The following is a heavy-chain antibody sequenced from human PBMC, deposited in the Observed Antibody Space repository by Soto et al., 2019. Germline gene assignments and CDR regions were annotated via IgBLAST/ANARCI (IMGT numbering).Heavy chain of an antibody. D-gene: IGHD2-2*01. Sequence: GESLKISCKGSGYSFTSYWIGWVRQMPGKGLEWMGIIYPGDSDTRYSPSFQGQVTISADKSISTAYLQWSSLKASDTAMYYCARLSRHCSSTSCYVPWGQGTLVTVSS. V-gene: IGHV5-51*01. CDR3: ARLSRHCSSTSCYVP. CDR1: GYSFTSYW. CDR2: IYPGDSDT. J-gene: IGHJ5*02.